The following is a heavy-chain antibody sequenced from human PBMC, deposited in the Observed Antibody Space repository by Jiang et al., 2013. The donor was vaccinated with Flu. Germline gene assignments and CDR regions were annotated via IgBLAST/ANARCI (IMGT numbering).Heavy chain of an antibody. D-gene: IGHD3-10*01. V-gene: IGHV1-18*01. CDR2: ISTYNGDT. Sequence: SGAEVKKPGASVEVSCKASGYTFSSYGISWVRQAPGQGLEWIGWISTYNGDTNSAQKFQGRLTMTTDTSTSTAYMELRSLTSDDTAVYYCARVPMEGGYFDYWGQGTLVTVS. CDR1: GYTFSSYG. J-gene: IGHJ4*02. CDR3: ARVPMEGGYFDY.